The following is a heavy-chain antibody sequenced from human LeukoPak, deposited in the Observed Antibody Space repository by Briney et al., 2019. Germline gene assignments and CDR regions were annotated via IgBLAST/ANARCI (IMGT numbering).Heavy chain of an antibody. Sequence: GRSLRLSCAASGFTFSNYGMHGVRQAPGKGLEWVAFIRTDGNDKYYADSVKGRFTISRDNSKNTLYLQMSSLRREDTSLYYCEAVAGVFDYWGQGTLVTVSS. CDR2: IRTDGNDK. V-gene: IGHV3-30*02. CDR3: EAVAGVFDY. J-gene: IGHJ4*02. CDR1: GFTFSNYG. D-gene: IGHD6-19*01.